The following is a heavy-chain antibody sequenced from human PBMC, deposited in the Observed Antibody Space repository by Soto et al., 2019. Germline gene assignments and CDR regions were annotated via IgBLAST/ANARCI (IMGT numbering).Heavy chain of an antibody. Sequence: SETLSLTCTVSGGSLSSDAYYWSWIRQHPGKGLEWIGYIYYSGATYYNPSLESRVTISLDTPKNHFSLKLTSVSAADTAVYFCARGGRRGDVFDIWGQGTMVTVSS. CDR2: IYYSGAT. CDR3: ARGGRRGDVFDI. CDR1: GGSLSSDAYY. V-gene: IGHV4-31*03. J-gene: IGHJ3*02. D-gene: IGHD1-1*01.